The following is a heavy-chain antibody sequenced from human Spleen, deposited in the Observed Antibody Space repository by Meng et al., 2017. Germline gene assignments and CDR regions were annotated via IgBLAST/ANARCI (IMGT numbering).Heavy chain of an antibody. V-gene: IGHV2-5*02. CDR2: IYWDDDK. CDR3: AHRPSRKVAGTYFDY. Sequence: SGPTLVKPPQTLTLTCTFSGFSLSTSGVGVGWIRQPPGKALEWLALIYWDDDKRYSPSLKSRLTITKDTSKNQVVLTMTNMDPVDTATYYCAHRPSRKVAGTYFDYWGQGTLVTVSS. CDR1: GFSLSTSGVG. D-gene: IGHD6-19*01. J-gene: IGHJ4*02.